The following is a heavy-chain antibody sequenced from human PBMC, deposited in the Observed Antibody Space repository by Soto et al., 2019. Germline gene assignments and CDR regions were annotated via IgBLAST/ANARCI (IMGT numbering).Heavy chain of an antibody. V-gene: IGHV4-39*01. CDR2: IYYSGIT. CDR3: ARLLGCNTTCYFAP. CDR1: GGSISSSSYY. D-gene: IGHD2-2*01. Sequence: SETLSLTCPVSGGSISSSSYYWAWIRQPPGRGLEWIGSIYYSGITYYSASVKSRVTISIDTSKNQLSLRLSSVTAADTVVFYCARLLGCNTTCYFAPWGQGTLVPVSS. J-gene: IGHJ5*02.